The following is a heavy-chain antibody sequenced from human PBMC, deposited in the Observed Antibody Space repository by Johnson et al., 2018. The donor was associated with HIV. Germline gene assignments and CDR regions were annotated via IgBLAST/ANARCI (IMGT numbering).Heavy chain of an antibody. V-gene: IGHV3-30*02. CDR3: ASWGILYDGFDI. CDR1: GFTFSSYG. J-gene: IGHJ3*02. CDR2: IRYDGSNK. D-gene: IGHD2-8*01. Sequence: QVQLVESGGGVVQPGGSLRLSCAASGFTFSSYGMHWVRRAPGKGLEWVAFIRYDGSNKYYADSVKGRFTIYRDNSMNTLYLQRKSRRVEDTAVYYCASWGILYDGFDIWGQGTMVTVSS.